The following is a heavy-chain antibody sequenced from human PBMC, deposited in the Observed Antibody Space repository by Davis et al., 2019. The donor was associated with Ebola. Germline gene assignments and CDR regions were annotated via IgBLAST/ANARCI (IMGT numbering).Heavy chain of an antibody. D-gene: IGHD2-15*01. J-gene: IGHJ6*03. V-gene: IGHV4-59*11. CDR3: GRQRYGSHYYYMDV. CDR2: IYYSGST. CDR1: GGSISSHY. Sequence: PSQALSPACTLTGGSISSHYWSWIRQLPGKGLEWIGYIYYSGSTNYNPSLKSRVTISVDTSKNQFTLKLSTVTAADTAVDYCGRQRYGSHYYYMDVWGKGTTVTVSS.